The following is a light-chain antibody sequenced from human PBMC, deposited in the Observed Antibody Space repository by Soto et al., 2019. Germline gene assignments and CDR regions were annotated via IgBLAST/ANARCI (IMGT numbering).Light chain of an antibody. CDR1: SSNIGNNY. Sequence: QSVLTQSPSVSAAPGQKVTISCSGSSSNIGNNYVSWYQHLPGTAPKLLIYDNNNRPPGIPDRFSGSKSGTSATLGITGLQTGDEADYYCGTWDSSLSAVVFGGGTKVTVL. CDR2: DNN. V-gene: IGLV1-51*01. J-gene: IGLJ2*01. CDR3: GTWDSSLSAVV.